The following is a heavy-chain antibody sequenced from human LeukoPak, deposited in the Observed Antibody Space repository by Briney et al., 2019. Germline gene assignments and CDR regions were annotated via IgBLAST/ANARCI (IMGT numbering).Heavy chain of an antibody. J-gene: IGHJ6*03. Sequence: GGSLRLSCAASGFTFSSYSMNWVRQAPGKGLEGVSSISSSSSYIYYADSVKGRFTISRDNAKNSLYLQMNSLRAEDTAVYYCARGSYDYGDYVPYYYYYMDVWGKGTTVTVSS. D-gene: IGHD4-17*01. CDR3: ARGSYDYGDYVPYYYYYMDV. V-gene: IGHV3-21*01. CDR2: ISSSSSYI. CDR1: GFTFSSYS.